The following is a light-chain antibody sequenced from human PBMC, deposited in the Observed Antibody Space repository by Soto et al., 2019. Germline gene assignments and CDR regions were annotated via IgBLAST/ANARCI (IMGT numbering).Light chain of an antibody. CDR1: SSDVGSYNL. CDR2: EGS. J-gene: IGLJ1*01. CDR3: CSYAGSSTFAYV. Sequence: QSLLTQPAAVSGSPGQSITISCAGTSSDVGSYNLVSWYQQHPGKAPKLMIYEGSKRPSGVSNRFSGSKSGNTASLTISGLQAEDEADYYCCSYAGSSTFAYVFGTGTKVNVL. V-gene: IGLV2-23*03.